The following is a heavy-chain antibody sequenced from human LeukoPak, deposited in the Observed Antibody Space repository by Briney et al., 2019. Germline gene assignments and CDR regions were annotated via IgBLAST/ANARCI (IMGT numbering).Heavy chain of an antibody. V-gene: IGHV3-48*01. Sequence: TGGSMRLSCAVSGLTFSSYSMNWVRQAPGKGLEWVSYISSGSSTIYYADSVKGRFTVSRDNSKNTLYLQMNSLRGEERAVYYGAQCFADYDGRGGAYFFWGQGTLVTVSS. CDR2: ISSGSSTI. D-gene: IGHD3-22*01. CDR1: GLTFSSYS. CDR3: AQCFADYDGRGGAYFF. J-gene: IGHJ3*01.